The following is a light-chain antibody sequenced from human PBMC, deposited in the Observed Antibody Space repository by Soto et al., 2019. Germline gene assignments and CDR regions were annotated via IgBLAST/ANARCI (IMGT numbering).Light chain of an antibody. CDR2: AAS. J-gene: IGKJ5*01. CDR1: QDISNW. Sequence: DIQMTQSPSSLSASVGDRVTITCRASQDISNWLAWYQQKPGKAPKLLIYAASSLHSGVPSRFSGNRSGTDFTLTINSLLPEDFATYFCQQAHSFPITFGQGTRLEIK. V-gene: IGKV1-12*01. CDR3: QQAHSFPIT.